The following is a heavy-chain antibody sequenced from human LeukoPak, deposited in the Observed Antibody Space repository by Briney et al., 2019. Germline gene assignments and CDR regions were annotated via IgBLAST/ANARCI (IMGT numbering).Heavy chain of an antibody. J-gene: IGHJ4*02. CDR3: STSGGAY. D-gene: IGHD6-25*01. V-gene: IGHV3-7*01. CDR1: GFTFSSYA. Sequence: GGSLRLSCAASGFTFSSYAMSWFRQAPGKGLVVVANIKYDGSQKAYVDSVRGRFTISRDNAQNSLILQMNNLRVEDTAVYYCSTSGGAYWGQGILVLVSS. CDR2: IKYDGSQK.